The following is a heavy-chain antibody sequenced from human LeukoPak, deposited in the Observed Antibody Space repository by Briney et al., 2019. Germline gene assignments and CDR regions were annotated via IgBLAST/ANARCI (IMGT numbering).Heavy chain of an antibody. Sequence: GGSLRLSCAASGFTFSSYSMNWVRQAPGKGLEWVSFITRSSDHTYYADSVKGRFTISRDNAKNSLHLQMNSLRAEDTAVYYCARGVYANKWDFDCWGQGTLATVSS. CDR1: GFTFSSYS. J-gene: IGHJ4*02. CDR3: ARGVYANKWDFDC. CDR2: ITRSSDHT. V-gene: IGHV3-21*01. D-gene: IGHD1-26*01.